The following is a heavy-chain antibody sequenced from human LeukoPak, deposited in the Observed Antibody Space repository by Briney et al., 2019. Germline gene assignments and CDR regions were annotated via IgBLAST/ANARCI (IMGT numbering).Heavy chain of an antibody. CDR1: GYTLTELS. J-gene: IGHJ6*02. D-gene: IGHD6-13*01. V-gene: IGHV1-24*01. CDR3: ARDVAADDPYLYYYGMDV. Sequence: ASVKVSCKVSGYTLTELSMHWVRQAPGKGLEWMGGFDPEDGETIYAQKFQGRVTMTEDTSTDTAYMELSSLRSEDTAVYYCARDVAADDPYLYYYGMDVWGQGTTVTVSS. CDR2: FDPEDGET.